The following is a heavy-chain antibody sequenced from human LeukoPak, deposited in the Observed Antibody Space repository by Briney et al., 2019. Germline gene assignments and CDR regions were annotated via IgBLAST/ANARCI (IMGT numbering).Heavy chain of an antibody. Sequence: SETLSLTCTVSGDSISSYYWSWIRQPPGKGLEWIGYIYYSGSTNYNPSLKSRVTISVDTSKNQFSLKLSSVTAADTAVYYCARQKSGQLDYWGQGTLVTVSS. CDR3: ARQKSGQLDY. CDR2: IYYSGST. CDR1: GDSISSYY. V-gene: IGHV4-59*08. J-gene: IGHJ4*02.